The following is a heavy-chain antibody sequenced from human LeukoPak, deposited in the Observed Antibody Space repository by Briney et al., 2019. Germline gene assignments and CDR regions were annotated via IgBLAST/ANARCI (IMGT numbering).Heavy chain of an antibody. J-gene: IGHJ4*02. CDR3: AKVFSSGYYAGFDY. V-gene: IGHV3-30*04. Sequence: PGGSLRLSCAASGFTFSSYAMHWVRQAPGKGLEWVAVISYDGSNKYYADSVKGRFTISRDNSKNTLYLQMNSLRAEDTAVYYCAKVFSSGYYAGFDYWGQGTLVTVSS. CDR2: ISYDGSNK. D-gene: IGHD3-22*01. CDR1: GFTFSSYA.